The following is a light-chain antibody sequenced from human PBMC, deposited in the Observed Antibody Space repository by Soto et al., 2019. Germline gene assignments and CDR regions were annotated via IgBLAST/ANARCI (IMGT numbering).Light chain of an antibody. J-gene: IGLJ2*01. CDR2: EDN. V-gene: IGLV6-57*03. CDR3: QSYNGGNQV. CDR1: SGGIASNY. Sequence: NFMLTQSHSVSESPGKTVTISCTRSSGGIASNYVQWYQQRPGSAPRIVIFEDNRRPSGVPDRFSGSIDSSSNSASLVISGLQPEDEADYYCQSYNGGNQVFGGGTKVTVL.